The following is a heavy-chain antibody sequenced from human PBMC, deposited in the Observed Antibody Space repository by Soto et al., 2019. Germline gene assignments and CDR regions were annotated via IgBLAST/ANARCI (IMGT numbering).Heavy chain of an antibody. CDR1: GFIFSDYS. V-gene: IGHV3-48*01. Sequence: GGSLRLSCAASGFIFSDYSMNWVRQAPGKGLEWVSNIRSSSSDTYYADSVKGRFTIFRDNAKNILFLQMNSLRADDTAVYYCARDNLRTVATIRSWGMGTLVTISS. J-gene: IGHJ5*02. D-gene: IGHD4-4*01. CDR3: ARDNLRTVATIRS. CDR2: IRSSSSDT.